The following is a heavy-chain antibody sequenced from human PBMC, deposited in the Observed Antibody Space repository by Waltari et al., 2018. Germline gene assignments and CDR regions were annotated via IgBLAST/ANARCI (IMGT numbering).Heavy chain of an antibody. Sequence: QVQLQESGPGLVKPSETLSLTCTVSGGSISSYYWSWIRPPPGKGLEWIGYIYYSGSTNYNPSLKSRVTISVDTSKNQFSLKLSSVTAADTAVYYCARDSSSWYLGYLIVDYGMDVWGQGTTVTVSS. J-gene: IGHJ6*02. CDR2: IYYSGST. CDR1: GGSISSYY. CDR3: ARDSSSWYLGYLIVDYGMDV. D-gene: IGHD6-13*01. V-gene: IGHV4-59*01.